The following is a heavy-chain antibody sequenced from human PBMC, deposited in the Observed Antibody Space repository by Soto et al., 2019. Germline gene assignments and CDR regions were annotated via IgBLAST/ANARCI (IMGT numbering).Heavy chain of an antibody. CDR2: INPSGTST. CDR3: ARDNSWDYGSGLMAWWFDP. J-gene: IGHJ5*02. CDR1: GYIFSSHY. D-gene: IGHD3-10*01. Sequence: ASVKVSCKAPGYIFSSHYMHWVRQAPGQGLEWMGLINPSGTSTIYAQKLQGRITMTRDPSTSTDYMELSSLRSEDTAVYYCARDNSWDYGSGLMAWWFDPWGQGTMVTVSS. V-gene: IGHV1-46*04.